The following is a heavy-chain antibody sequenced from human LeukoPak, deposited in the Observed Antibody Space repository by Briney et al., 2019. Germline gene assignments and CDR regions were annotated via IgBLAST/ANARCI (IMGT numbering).Heavy chain of an antibody. V-gene: IGHV3-48*01. J-gene: IGHJ6*03. CDR2: ISSSSSTI. CDR3: VGDWLSTYYMDV. CDR1: GFTFSSYE. Sequence: PGGSLRLSCAASGFTFSSYEMNWVRQAPGKGLEWVSYISSSSSTIYYADSVKGRFTISRDNAKNSLYLQMNSLRAEDTAVYYCVGDWLSTYYMDVWGKGTTVTVSS. D-gene: IGHD3/OR15-3a*01.